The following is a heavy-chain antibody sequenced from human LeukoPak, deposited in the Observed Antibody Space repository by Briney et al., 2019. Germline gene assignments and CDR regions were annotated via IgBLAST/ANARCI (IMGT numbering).Heavy chain of an antibody. CDR3: AKGAEIDH. CDR2: MTGPADTT. Sequence: SGGSLRLSCAASGFNFNNFAVSWVRQAPGKGLEWLSAMTGPADTTYYAESVKGRFTISRDYSKGMVFLQMNSLRVEDTAIYYCAKGAEIDHWGQGTLVTVSS. J-gene: IGHJ4*02. V-gene: IGHV3-23*01. CDR1: GFNFNNFA.